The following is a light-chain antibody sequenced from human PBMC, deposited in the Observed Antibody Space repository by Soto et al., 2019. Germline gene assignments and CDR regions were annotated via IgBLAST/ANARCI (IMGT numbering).Light chain of an antibody. V-gene: IGLV2-8*01. CDR1: SSDVGAFDY. CDR2: DVT. J-gene: IGLJ3*02. CDR3: SSYAGSNNWV. Sequence: QSALTQPPSASGSRGQSVAISCTGTSSDVGAFDYVSWYQHHPGKVPKLLIYDVTKRPSGVPDRFSGSKSGNTASLTVSGLQDEDEADYYCSSYAGSNNWVFGGGTKLTVL.